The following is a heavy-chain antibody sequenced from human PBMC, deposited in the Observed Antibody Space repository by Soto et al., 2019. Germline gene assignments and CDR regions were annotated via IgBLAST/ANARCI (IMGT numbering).Heavy chain of an antibody. Sequence: QVQLQESGPGLVKPSETLSLTCTVSGGSISSYYWSWIRQPPGKGLEWIGYIYYSGSTNYNPSLKSRATISVDTSKNQFSLKRSSVTAADTAVYYCARHTQLPRAHYYYGMDGWGQGTTVTVSS. CDR2: IYYSGST. CDR3: ARHTQLPRAHYYYGMDG. CDR1: GGSISSYY. D-gene: IGHD1-26*01. J-gene: IGHJ6*02. V-gene: IGHV4-59*08.